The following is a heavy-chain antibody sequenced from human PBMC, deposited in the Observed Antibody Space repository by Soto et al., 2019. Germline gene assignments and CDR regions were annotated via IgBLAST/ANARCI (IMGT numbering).Heavy chain of an antibody. CDR2: IYYSGST. J-gene: IGHJ6*03. V-gene: IGHV4-39*01. CDR1: GGSISSSSYY. CDR3: ARRQIYYYYYMDV. Sequence: PSETLSLTCTVSGGSISSSSYYWGWIRQPPGKGLEWIGSIYYSGSTYYNPSLKSRVTISVDTSKNQFSLKLSSVTAADAAVYYCARRQIYYYYYMDVWGKGTTVT.